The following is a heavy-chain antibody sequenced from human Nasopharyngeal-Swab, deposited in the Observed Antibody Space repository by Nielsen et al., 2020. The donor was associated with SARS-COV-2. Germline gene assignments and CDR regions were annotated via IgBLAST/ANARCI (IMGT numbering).Heavy chain of an antibody. J-gene: IGHJ6*02. CDR2: IKQDGSEK. D-gene: IGHD3-10*01. CDR3: AREPPRVVRGVIIKEYYYYGMDV. V-gene: IGHV3-7*01. Sequence: VRQAPGKGLEWVANIKQDGSEKYYVDSVKGRFTISRDNAKNSLYLQMNSLRAEDTAVYYCAREPPRVVRGVIIKEYYYYGMDVWGQGTTVTVSS.